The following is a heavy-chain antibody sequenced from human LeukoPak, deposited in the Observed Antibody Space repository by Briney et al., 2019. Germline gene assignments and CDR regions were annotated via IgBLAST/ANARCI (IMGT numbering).Heavy chain of an antibody. CDR1: GGSISSYY. Sequence: PSETLSLTCTVSGGSISSYYWSWIRQPPGKGLEWIGYIYYSGSTNYNPSLKSRVTISVDTSKNQFSLKLSSVTAADTAVYYCARDKGPKGFDPWGQGTLSPSPQ. CDR2: IYYSGST. V-gene: IGHV4-59*01. CDR3: ARDKGPKGFDP. J-gene: IGHJ5*02.